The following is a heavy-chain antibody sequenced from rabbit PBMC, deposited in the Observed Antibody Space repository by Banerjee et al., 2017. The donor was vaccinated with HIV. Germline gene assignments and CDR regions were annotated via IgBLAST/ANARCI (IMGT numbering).Heavy chain of an antibody. D-gene: IGHD2-1*01. Sequence: QSLEESGGDLVKPGASLTLTCTASGFSFSSSYYISWVRQAPGKGLEWIACIYAGSSGSTYYASWAKGRFTISKTSSTTVTLQMTSLTAADTATYFCARDGPNSYDDYGDYHFNLWGPGTLVTVS. J-gene: IGHJ4*01. CDR3: ARDGPNSYDDYGDYHFNL. CDR1: GFSFSSSYY. V-gene: IGHV1S40*01. CDR2: IYAGSSGST.